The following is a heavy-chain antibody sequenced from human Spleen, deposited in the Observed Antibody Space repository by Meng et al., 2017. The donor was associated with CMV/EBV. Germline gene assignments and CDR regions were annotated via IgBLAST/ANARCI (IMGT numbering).Heavy chain of an antibody. Sequence: GESLKISCAASGFMFEDYTMHWVRQAPGKGLEWVSLITWDGARTNYADSLKGRFTISRDNRKNSHYLQMNSLRTEDTALYYCAKVFGAGYTTSWYFDHWGHGTLVTVSS. CDR2: ITWDGART. J-gene: IGHJ4*01. CDR1: GFMFEDYT. D-gene: IGHD3-10*02. V-gene: IGHV3-43*01. CDR3: AKVFGAGYTTSWYFDH.